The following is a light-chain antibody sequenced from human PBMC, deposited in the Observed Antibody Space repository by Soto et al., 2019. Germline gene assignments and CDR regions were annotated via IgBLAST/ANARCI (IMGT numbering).Light chain of an antibody. CDR3: SSHTSRNSPFV. CDR2: EVS. Sequence: QSVLTQPASVSGSPGQSITISCTGTSSDVGAYNFVSWYQQHPGQAPKVMIYEVSNRASGVSNRFSGSKSGNTASLTTSGLQAEDEADYYCSSHTSRNSPFVFGTGTKVTVL. J-gene: IGLJ1*01. CDR1: SSDVGAYNF. V-gene: IGLV2-14*01.